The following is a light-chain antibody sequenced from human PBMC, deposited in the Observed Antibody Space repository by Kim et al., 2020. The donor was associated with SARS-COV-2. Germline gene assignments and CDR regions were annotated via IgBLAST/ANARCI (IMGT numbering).Light chain of an antibody. J-gene: IGLJ2*01. V-gene: IGLV1-51*01. CDR1: SSNIGNNY. CDR3: GTWDSSLSAVV. CDR2: DHH. Sequence: QSVLTQPPSVSAAPGQKVTISCSGSSSNIGNNYVSWYQQLPGTAPKLLIYDHHVRPSGIPDRFSGSRSGTSATLAITGLQTGDEVDYYCGTWDSSLSAVVFGGGTKLTVL.